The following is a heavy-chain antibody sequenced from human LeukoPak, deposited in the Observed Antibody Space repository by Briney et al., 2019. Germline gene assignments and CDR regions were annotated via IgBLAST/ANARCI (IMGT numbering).Heavy chain of an antibody. D-gene: IGHD3-22*01. CDR3: ARGAYDSSGFPHGY. V-gene: IGHV4-4*02. J-gene: IGHJ4*02. CDR1: GGSISSSNW. Sequence: SETLSLTCAVSGGSISSSNWWSWVRQPPGKGLEWIGEIYHSGSTNYNPSLKSRVTISVDTSKNQFSLKLSSVTAADTAVYYCARGAYDSSGFPHGYWGQGTLVTVSS. CDR2: IYHSGST.